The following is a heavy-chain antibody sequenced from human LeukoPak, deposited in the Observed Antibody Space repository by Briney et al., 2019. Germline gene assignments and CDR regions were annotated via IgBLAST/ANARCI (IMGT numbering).Heavy chain of an antibody. J-gene: IGHJ6*03. Sequence: ASVKVSCKASGYTYTGYYMNRVRQAPGQGRGWMGWINPNSGGTNYAQKFQGRVTMTRDTSISTAYMELSRLRSHDTAVYYCARVFVAAAGTFYYYMDVWGKGTTVTISS. CDR1: GYTYTGYY. CDR2: INPNSGGT. V-gene: IGHV1-2*02. D-gene: IGHD6-13*01. CDR3: ARVFVAAAGTFYYYMDV.